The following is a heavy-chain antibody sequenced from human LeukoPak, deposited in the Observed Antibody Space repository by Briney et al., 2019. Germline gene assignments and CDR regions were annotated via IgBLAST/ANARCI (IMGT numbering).Heavy chain of an antibody. CDR3: ARDVVVAATDWFDP. Sequence: GASVKVSCKASGYTFTGYYMHWVRQAPGQGLEWMGWINPNSGGTNYAQKFQGRVTMTRDTSISTAYMELSRLRSDDTAVYYCARDVVVAATDWFDPWGQGTLVTVSS. CDR1: GYTFTGYY. J-gene: IGHJ5*02. CDR2: INPNSGGT. V-gene: IGHV1-2*02. D-gene: IGHD2-15*01.